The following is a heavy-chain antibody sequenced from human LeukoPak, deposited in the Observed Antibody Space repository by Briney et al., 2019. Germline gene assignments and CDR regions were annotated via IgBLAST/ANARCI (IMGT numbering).Heavy chain of an antibody. J-gene: IGHJ5*02. Sequence: ETLSLTCAVSGYSISSGDYWGWIRQPPGKGLEWIGSIYHSGSTHYNPSLKSRVTISVDTSKNQFSLKVSSVTAADTAVYYCARNTTTTVTTQGGWFDPWGQGTLVTVSS. D-gene: IGHD4-17*01. CDR2: IYHSGST. V-gene: IGHV4-38-2*01. CDR1: GYSISSGDY. CDR3: ARNTTTTVTTQGGWFDP.